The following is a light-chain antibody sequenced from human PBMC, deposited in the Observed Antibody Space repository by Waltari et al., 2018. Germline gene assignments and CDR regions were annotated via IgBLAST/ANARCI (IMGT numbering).Light chain of an antibody. J-gene: IGKJ2*01. CDR2: DTS. Sequence: EVVLTQSPVTLSVSPGERATLSCRASRNVGTSLAWYQQKPGQAPRLLIYDTSTRATGFPARFSFSGSGTEFTLTISSLQSEDFGVYYCQQYNYWPPAYTFGQGTKLEIK. CDR1: RNVGTS. CDR3: QQYNYWPPAYT. V-gene: IGKV3-15*01.